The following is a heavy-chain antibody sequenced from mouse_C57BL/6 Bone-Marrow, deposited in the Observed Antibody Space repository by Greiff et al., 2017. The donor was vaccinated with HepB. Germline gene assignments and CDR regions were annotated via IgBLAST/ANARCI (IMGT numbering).Heavy chain of an antibody. CDR3: ARVRPWYFDV. CDR1: GFSLTSYG. D-gene: IGHD2-2*01. V-gene: IGHV2-3*01. CDR2: IWGDGST. J-gene: IGHJ1*03. Sequence: VQLQQSGPGLVAPSQSLSITCTVSGFSLTSYGVSWVSQPPGKGLEWLGVIWGDGSTNYHSALISRLSISKDNSKSQVFLKLNSLQTDDTATYSCARVRPWYFDVWGTGTTVTVSS.